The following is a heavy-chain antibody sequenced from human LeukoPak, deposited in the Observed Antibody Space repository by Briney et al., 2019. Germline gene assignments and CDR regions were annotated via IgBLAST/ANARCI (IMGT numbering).Heavy chain of an antibody. J-gene: IGHJ4*02. CDR3: AGLVGRYSSGLYYYYFDY. V-gene: IGHV4-4*02. CDR2: MYLSGTT. D-gene: IGHD3-22*01. CDR1: GDSINSLDL. Sequence: SETLSLTCTVSGDSINSLDLWSWVRQPPGKGLEWIGEMYLSGTTHSNPSVKSRVTISIDKSKNQFFLNLSSVTAADTAVYYCAGLVGRYSSGLYYYYFDYWGQGTLATVSS.